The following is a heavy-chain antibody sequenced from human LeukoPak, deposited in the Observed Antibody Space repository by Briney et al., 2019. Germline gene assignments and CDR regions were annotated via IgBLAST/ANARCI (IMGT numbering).Heavy chain of an antibody. CDR2: ISHSSTYI. CDR3: ARWELIDY. Sequence: PGGSLRLSCAASGFTFSSYAMSWVRQAPGKGLEWVSSISHSSTYIYYADSVKGRFTISRDNAKNSLYLQMNSLRAEDTAVYYCARWELIDYWGQGTLVTVSS. D-gene: IGHD1-26*01. V-gene: IGHV3-21*01. J-gene: IGHJ4*02. CDR1: GFTFSSYA.